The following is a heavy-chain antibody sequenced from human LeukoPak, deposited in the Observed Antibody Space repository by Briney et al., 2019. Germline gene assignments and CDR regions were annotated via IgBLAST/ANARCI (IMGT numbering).Heavy chain of an antibody. Sequence: GGSLRLSCAASGFTFSSYWMSWVRQAPGKGLEWVANIKQDGSEKYYVDSVKGRFTISRDNAKNSLYLQMNSLRAEDTAVYYCARDGITMVRGVIKRTYYFDYWGQGTLVTVSS. CDR1: GFTFSSYW. V-gene: IGHV3-7*01. CDR2: IKQDGSEK. CDR3: ARDGITMVRGVIKRTYYFDY. D-gene: IGHD3-10*01. J-gene: IGHJ4*02.